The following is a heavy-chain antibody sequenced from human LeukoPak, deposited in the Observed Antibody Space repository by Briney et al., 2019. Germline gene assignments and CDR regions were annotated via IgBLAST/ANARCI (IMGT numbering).Heavy chain of an antibody. CDR1: GFTFSSYW. CDR3: ARAPKITMVRGVMPVVDY. V-gene: IGHV3-7*01. Sequence: GGSLGLSCAASGFTFSSYWMSWVRQAPGKGLEWVANIKQDGSEKYYVDSVKGRFTISRDNAKNSLYLQMNSLRAEDTAVYYCARAPKITMVRGVMPVVDYWGQGTLVTVSS. D-gene: IGHD3-10*01. CDR2: IKQDGSEK. J-gene: IGHJ4*02.